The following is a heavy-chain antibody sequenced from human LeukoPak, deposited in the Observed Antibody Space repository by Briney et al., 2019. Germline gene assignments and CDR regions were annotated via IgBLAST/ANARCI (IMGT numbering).Heavy chain of an antibody. Sequence: PGGSLRLSCAASGFTFSSYGMHGVRQAPGKGLEGVAVISYDGSNKYYADSVKGRFTISGDNSKNTLYLQMNSLRAEDTAVYYCAKGSGIAAAGRFDYWGQGTLVTVSS. CDR2: ISYDGSNK. CDR1: GFTFSSYG. D-gene: IGHD6-13*01. CDR3: AKGSGIAAAGRFDY. V-gene: IGHV3-30*18. J-gene: IGHJ4*02.